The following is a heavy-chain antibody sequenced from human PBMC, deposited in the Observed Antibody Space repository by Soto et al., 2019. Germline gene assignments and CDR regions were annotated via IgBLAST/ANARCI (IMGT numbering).Heavy chain of an antibody. CDR1: GDSVSSNSAA. CDR3: TKQKGDSRTYNGMGV. D-gene: IGHD2-21*02. J-gene: IGHJ6*02. V-gene: IGHV6-1*01. CDR2: AYYRSQWYY. Sequence: QVQLQQSGPGLVKPSQTLSLTCAISGDSVSSNSAAWNWIRQSPSRGLEWPGRAYYRSQWYYDSAVFVRSRITVIPDTSKNQFSLQLSSVTPEDTAVYFCTKQKGDSRTYNGMGVWGQGTTVIVSS.